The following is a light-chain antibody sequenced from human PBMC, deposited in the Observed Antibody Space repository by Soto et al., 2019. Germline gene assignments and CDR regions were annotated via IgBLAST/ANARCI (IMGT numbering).Light chain of an antibody. CDR1: QSISGW. CDR3: QQYNGYPIT. Sequence: DIQMTQSPSTLSASVGDRVTITCRASQSISGWLAWYQQKPGKAPNLLIYDVSNLKSGVPSRFSGSGSATEFTLTISSLQPDDFATYYCQQYNGYPITFGHGTRLESK. J-gene: IGKJ5*01. CDR2: DVS. V-gene: IGKV1-5*01.